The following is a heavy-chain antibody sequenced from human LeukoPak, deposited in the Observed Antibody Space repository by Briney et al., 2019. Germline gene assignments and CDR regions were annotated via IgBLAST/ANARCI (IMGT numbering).Heavy chain of an antibody. D-gene: IGHD3-22*01. Sequence: SETLSLTCAVYGGSFSGYYRSWIRQPPGKGLEWIGEINHSGSTYYNPSLKSRVTTSVDTSKNQFSLKLSSVTAADTAVYYCARARDYYDSSGYCWFDPWGQGTLVTVSS. CDR1: GGSFSGYY. CDR2: INHSGST. CDR3: ARARDYYDSSGYCWFDP. J-gene: IGHJ5*02. V-gene: IGHV4-34*01.